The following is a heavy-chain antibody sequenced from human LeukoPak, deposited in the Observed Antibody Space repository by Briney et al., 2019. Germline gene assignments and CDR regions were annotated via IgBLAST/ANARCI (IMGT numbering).Heavy chain of an antibody. CDR1: GFTVSSNY. J-gene: IGHJ4*02. D-gene: IGHD6-13*01. Sequence: GGSLRLSCAASGFTVSSNYMSWVRQAPGKGLEWVSVIYSGGSTYYADSVKGRFTISRDNPKNTLYLQMNSLGAEDTAVYYCARDRAAAAGTFDYWGQGALVTVSS. CDR3: ARDRAAAAGTFDY. CDR2: IYSGGST. V-gene: IGHV3-66*02.